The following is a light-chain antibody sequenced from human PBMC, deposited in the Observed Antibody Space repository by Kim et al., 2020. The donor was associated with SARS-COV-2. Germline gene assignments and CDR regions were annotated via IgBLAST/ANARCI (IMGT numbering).Light chain of an antibody. V-gene: IGKV1-5*01. CDR1: QSISSW. CDR2: DAS. CDR3: QQYNSYLYT. J-gene: IGKJ2*01. Sequence: SAPGGDSVTITCAASQSISSWVAWYQQKPGKSPKLLIYDASSLESGVPSRFSGSGSGTVFPLTISSLQPDYCATYYCQQYNSYLYTFGQGTKLEI.